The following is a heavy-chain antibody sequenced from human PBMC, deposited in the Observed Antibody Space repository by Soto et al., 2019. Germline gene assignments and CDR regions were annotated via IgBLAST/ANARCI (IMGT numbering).Heavy chain of an antibody. CDR1: GFTFTSSA. CDR3: AADKSVVGASDYYYYGMDV. Sequence: SVKVSCKASGFTFTSSAVQWVRQARGQRLEWIGWIVVGSGNTNYAQKFQERVTITRDMPTSTAYMELSSLRSEDTAVYYCAADKSVVGASDYYYYGMDVWGQGTTVTVSS. J-gene: IGHJ6*02. CDR2: IVVGSGNT. V-gene: IGHV1-58*01. D-gene: IGHD1-26*01.